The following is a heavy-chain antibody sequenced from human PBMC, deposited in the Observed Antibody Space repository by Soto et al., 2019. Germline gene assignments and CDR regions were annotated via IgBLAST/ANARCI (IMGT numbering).Heavy chain of an antibody. CDR2: IYSGGST. CDR3: ARVCRYYGSGSYYYYYGMDV. CDR1: GFTVSSNY. Sequence: PGGSLRLSCAASGFTVSSNYMSWVRQAPGKGLEWVSVIYSGGSTYYADSVKGRFTISRDNSKNTLYLQMNSLRAEDTAVYYCARVCRYYGSGSYYYYYGMDVWGQGXTVTVSS. J-gene: IGHJ6*02. D-gene: IGHD3-10*01. V-gene: IGHV3-53*01.